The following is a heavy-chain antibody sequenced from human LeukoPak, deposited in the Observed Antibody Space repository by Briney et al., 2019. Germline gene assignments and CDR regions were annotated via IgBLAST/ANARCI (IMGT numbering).Heavy chain of an antibody. V-gene: IGHV3-33*01. CDR2: IWYDGSNK. CDR1: GFTFSSYG. Sequence: GGSLRLSCAASGFTFSSYGMHWVRQAPGKGLEWVAVIWYDGSNKYYADSVKSRFTISRDNSKNTLYLQMNSLRAEDTAVYYCARDAVYYDFWSGYYPIYYYYGMDVWGQGTTVTVSS. D-gene: IGHD3-3*01. CDR3: ARDAVYYDFWSGYYPIYYYYGMDV. J-gene: IGHJ6*02.